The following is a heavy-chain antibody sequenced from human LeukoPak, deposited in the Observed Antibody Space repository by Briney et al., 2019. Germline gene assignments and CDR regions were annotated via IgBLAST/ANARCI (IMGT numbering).Heavy chain of an antibody. D-gene: IGHD3-10*01. J-gene: IGHJ6*03. CDR3: ARGGEILWFGELYYYYYMDV. V-gene: IGHV1-18*01. CDR2: ISGYNGNT. CDR1: GYTFTNYG. Sequence: GASVKVSCKASGYTFTNYGISWVRQAPGQGLEWMGWISGYNGNTNYAQKLQGRVTVTTDTSTSTAYMELSSLRSEDTAVYHCARGGEILWFGELYYYYYMDVWGKGTTVTISS.